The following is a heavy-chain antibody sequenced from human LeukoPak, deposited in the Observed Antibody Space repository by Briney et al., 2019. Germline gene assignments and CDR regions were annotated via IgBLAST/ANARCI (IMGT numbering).Heavy chain of an antibody. V-gene: IGHV1-46*01. CDR1: GYIFTSYF. D-gene: IGHD3-3*01. Sequence: GASVKVSCKASGYIFTSYFMHRVRQAPGQGLEWMGIINPSGGNTNYAQKFQGRVTMTRDTSTSTVYMELSSLTSEDTAVYYCARGDHVRIYAESAFDIWGQGTMVTVSS. CDR2: INPSGGNT. CDR3: ARGDHVRIYAESAFDI. J-gene: IGHJ3*02.